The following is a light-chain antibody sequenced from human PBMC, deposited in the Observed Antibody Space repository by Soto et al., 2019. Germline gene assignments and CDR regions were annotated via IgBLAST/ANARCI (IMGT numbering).Light chain of an antibody. CDR1: QSISSW. J-gene: IGKJ2*01. Sequence: DIQMTQSPSTLSASVGDRVTITCRASQSISSWLAWYQQQPGKAPKLLIYDASTLETGVPSRFSSSGSGTEFTLTISSLQPDDLATYYCQQYNSYLYTFGQGTKLEIK. CDR3: QQYNSYLYT. V-gene: IGKV1-5*01. CDR2: DAS.